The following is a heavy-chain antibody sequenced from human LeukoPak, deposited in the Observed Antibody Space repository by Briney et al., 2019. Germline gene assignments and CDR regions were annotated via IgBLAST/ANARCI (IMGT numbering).Heavy chain of an antibody. D-gene: IGHD2-15*01. CDR2: INHSGST. CDR1: GGSFSGYY. V-gene: IGHV4-34*01. CDR3: ARDEVVAATLDY. Sequence: PSETLSLTCAVYGGSFSGYYWSWIRQPPGKGLEWIGEINHSGSTNHNPSLKSRVTISVDTSKNQFSLKLSSVTAADTAVYYCARDEVVAATLDYWGQGTLVTVSS. J-gene: IGHJ4*02.